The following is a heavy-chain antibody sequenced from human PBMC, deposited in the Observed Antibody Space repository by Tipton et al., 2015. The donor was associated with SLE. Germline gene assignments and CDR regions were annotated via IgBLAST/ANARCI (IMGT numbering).Heavy chain of an antibody. V-gene: IGHV1-69*05. CDR2: IIPIFGTA. CDR1: GGTFSSYA. CDR3: ARPVRGLIYDAFDI. D-gene: IGHD3-10*01. J-gene: IGHJ3*02. Sequence: QSGPEVKKPGASVKVSCKASGGTFSSYAISWVRQAPGQGLEWMGGIIPIFGTANYAQKFQGRVTITTDESTSTAYMELSSLRSEDTAVYYCARPVRGLIYDAFDIWGQGTMVTVSS.